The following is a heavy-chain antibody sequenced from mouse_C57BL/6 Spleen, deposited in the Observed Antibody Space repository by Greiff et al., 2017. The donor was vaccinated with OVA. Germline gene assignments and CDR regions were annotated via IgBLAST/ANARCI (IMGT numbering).Heavy chain of an antibody. CDR2: IDPSDSET. D-gene: IGHD2-2*01. V-gene: IGHV1-52*01. Sequence: QVQLQQPGAELVRPGSSVKLSCKASGYTFTSYWMHWVKQRPIQGLEWIGNIDPSDSETHYNQKFKDKATLTVDKSSSTAYMQLSSLTSEDSAAYYCARGMVTMDYWGQGTSVTVSS. J-gene: IGHJ4*01. CDR3: ARGMVTMDY. CDR1: GYTFTSYW.